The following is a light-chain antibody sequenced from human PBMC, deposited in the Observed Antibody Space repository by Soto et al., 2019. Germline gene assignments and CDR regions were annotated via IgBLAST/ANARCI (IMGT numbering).Light chain of an antibody. CDR1: QSFRGL. J-gene: IGKJ5*01. CDR3: QQRHMWPIT. Sequence: EFVLAQAAVTLYLSPGERATLSCRASQSFRGLLAWYQQKPGQAPRLLIYDAYNRATGIPPRFSGSGSGTDFTLTISSLEPEDSAVYYCQQRHMWPITFGQGTRLEIK. V-gene: IGKV3-11*01. CDR2: DAY.